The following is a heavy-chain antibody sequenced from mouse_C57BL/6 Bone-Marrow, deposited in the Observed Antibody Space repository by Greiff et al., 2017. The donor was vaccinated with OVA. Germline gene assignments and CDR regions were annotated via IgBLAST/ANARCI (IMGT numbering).Heavy chain of an antibody. CDR3: ARSYYSNSSWFAY. CDR1: GFSLSTFGMG. J-gene: IGHJ3*01. V-gene: IGHV8-8*01. Sequence: QVTLKESGPGILQPSQTLSLTCSFSGFSLSTFGMGVGWIRQPSGKGLEWLAHIWWGDAKYYNPALKSRLTISKDTSKNQVFLKIANVDTADTATYYCARSYYSNSSWFAYWGQGTLVTVSA. D-gene: IGHD2-5*01. CDR2: IWWGDAK.